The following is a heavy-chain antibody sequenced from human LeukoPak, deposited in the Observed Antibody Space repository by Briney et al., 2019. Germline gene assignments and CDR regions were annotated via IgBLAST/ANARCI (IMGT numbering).Heavy chain of an antibody. D-gene: IGHD3-10*01. CDR3: AREPYYGSGNDAFDI. CDR2: ISAYNGNT. J-gene: IGHJ3*02. V-gene: IGHV1-18*01. CDR1: GYTFTSYG. Sequence: ASVKVSCKASGYTFTSYGISWVRQAPGQGLEWMGWISAYNGNTNYAQKLQGRVTMTTDTSTSTAYMELRSLRSDDTAVYYCAREPYYGSGNDAFDIWGQGTMVTVSS.